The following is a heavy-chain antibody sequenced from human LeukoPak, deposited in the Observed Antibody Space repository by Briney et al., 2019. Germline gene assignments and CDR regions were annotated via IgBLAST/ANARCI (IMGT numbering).Heavy chain of an antibody. D-gene: IGHD3-9*01. J-gene: IGHJ5*02. CDR1: GYTFTGYY. V-gene: IGHV1-2*02. CDR3: ARGSDILTGSTPMVNWFDP. CDR2: INPNSGGT. Sequence: ASVKVSCKASGYTFTGYYMHWVRQAPGQGLEWMGWINPNSGGTNYAQKFQGRVTMTRDTSISTAYMELSRLRSDDTAVYYCARGSDILTGSTPMVNWFDPWGQGTLVTVSS.